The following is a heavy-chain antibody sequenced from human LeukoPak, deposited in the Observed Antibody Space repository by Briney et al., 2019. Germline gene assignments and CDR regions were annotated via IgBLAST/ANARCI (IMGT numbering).Heavy chain of an antibody. V-gene: IGHV4-39*01. Sequence: SETLSLTCTVSGGSISSNNYYWGWIRQPPGKGLEWIGSIYYSGSTYYNPSLKSRVTISVDTSRNQFSLKLSSVTAADTAVYSCARLSPWEFTYYYYYMDVWGKGTTVTVSS. J-gene: IGHJ6*03. CDR2: IYYSGST. CDR3: ARLSPWEFTYYYYYMDV. D-gene: IGHD3-10*01. CDR1: GGSISSNNYY.